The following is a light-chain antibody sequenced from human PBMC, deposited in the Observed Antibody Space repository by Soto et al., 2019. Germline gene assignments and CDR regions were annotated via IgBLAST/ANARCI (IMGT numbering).Light chain of an antibody. CDR3: QQSYSTLSYT. V-gene: IGKV1-39*01. CDR1: QSISSY. J-gene: IGKJ2*01. CDR2: AAS. Sequence: DIQMTQSPSSLSASVGDRVTITCRASQSISSYLNWYQQKPGKAPKLLIYAASSLQSGVPSRFSGSGSGTDFTLTISSLQPEDFATYYCQQSYSTLSYTFGQVTKLEIK.